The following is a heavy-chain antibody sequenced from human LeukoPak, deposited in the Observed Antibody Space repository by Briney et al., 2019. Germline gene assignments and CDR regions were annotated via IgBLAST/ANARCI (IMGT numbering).Heavy chain of an antibody. CDR3: AGTPYGSGSHYYFDY. CDR2: IYHSGST. CDR1: GYSISSGYY. D-gene: IGHD3-10*01. J-gene: IGHJ4*02. Sequence: SETLSLTCAVYGYSISSGYYWGWIRQPPGKGLEWIGSIYHSGSTYYNPSLKSRVTISVDTSKNQFSLKLSSVTAADTAVYYCAGTPYGSGSHYYFDYWGQGTLVTVSS. V-gene: IGHV4-38-2*01.